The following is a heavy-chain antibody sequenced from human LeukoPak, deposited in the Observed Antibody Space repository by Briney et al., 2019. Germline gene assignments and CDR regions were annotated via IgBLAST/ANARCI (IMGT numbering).Heavy chain of an antibody. V-gene: IGHV1-69*13. CDR2: IIPIFGTA. CDR1: GGTFSSYA. D-gene: IGHD6-13*01. J-gene: IGHJ4*02. Sequence: GASVKVSCKASGGTFSSYAISWVRQAPGQGLEWMGGIIPIFGTANYAQKFQGRVTITADESTSTAYMELSSLRSEDTAVYYCATYPYSSSWYLDYWGQGTLVTVSS. CDR3: ATYPYSSSWYLDY.